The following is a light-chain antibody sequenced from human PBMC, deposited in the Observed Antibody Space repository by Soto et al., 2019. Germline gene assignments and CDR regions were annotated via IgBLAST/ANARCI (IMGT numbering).Light chain of an antibody. V-gene: IGLV4-60*02. CDR3: ETWDSNTRV. CDR1: VGHVSYI. J-gene: IGLJ3*02. CDR2: LEGSGSY. Sequence: QSVLTQSSPASASWGSWVNLTCPRSVGHVSYIIAWHQQQPGKAPRYLMKLEGSGSYNKGSGVPDRFSGSSSGADRYLTISNLQFEDEADYYCETWDSNTRVFGGGTKLTVL.